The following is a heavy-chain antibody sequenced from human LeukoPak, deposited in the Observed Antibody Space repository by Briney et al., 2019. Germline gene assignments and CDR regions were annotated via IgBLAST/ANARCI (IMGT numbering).Heavy chain of an antibody. CDR3: ARHTSYYYGSGSRNYYYYYMDV. J-gene: IGHJ6*03. Sequence: KPSETLSLTCTVSGGSISSSSYYWGWIRQPPGKGLEWIGSIYSSGSTYYNPSLKSRVTISVDTSKNQFSLKLSSVTAADTAVYYCARHTSYYYGSGSRNYYYYYMDVWGKGTTVTVSS. V-gene: IGHV4-39*01. CDR2: IYSSGST. D-gene: IGHD3-10*01. CDR1: GGSISSSSYY.